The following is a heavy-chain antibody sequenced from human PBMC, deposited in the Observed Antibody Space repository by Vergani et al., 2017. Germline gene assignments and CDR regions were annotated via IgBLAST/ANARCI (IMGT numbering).Heavy chain of an antibody. D-gene: IGHD2-15*01. Sequence: QVQLQESGPGLVKPSQSLSLTCTVSGGSISGVSYYLSWVRPPAGKGLEWIGRIYYSGRTDYNPPLESRITISVDTSKNTFSLKLNSVTAADTDIYYCARSGAFGGAFDSWGQGSLVSVSS. V-gene: IGHV4-61*02. CDR1: GGSISGVSYY. CDR2: IYYSGRT. J-gene: IGHJ4*02. CDR3: ARSGAFGGAFDS.